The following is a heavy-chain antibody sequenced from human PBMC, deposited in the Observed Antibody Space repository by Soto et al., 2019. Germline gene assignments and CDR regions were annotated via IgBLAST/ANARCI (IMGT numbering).Heavy chain of an antibody. V-gene: IGHV1-3*05. J-gene: IGHJ4*02. CDR3: ARAVAVAADFDY. D-gene: IGHD6-19*01. CDR1: GYTFTGYA. CDR2: INAGNGNT. Sequence: QVQLVQSGAEEKKPGASVKVSCKASGYTFTGYAMHWVRQAPGQRLEWMGWINAGNGNTKYSQKFQGRVTITRDTSASTAYMELSSLRSEDTAVYYWARAVAVAADFDYCGQGTLGTVAS.